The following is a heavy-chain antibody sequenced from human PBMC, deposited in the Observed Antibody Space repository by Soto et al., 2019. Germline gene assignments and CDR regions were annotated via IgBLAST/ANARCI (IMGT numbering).Heavy chain of an antibody. D-gene: IGHD3-10*01. CDR1: GFTFDHFA. J-gene: IGHJ4*02. CDR2: ITSKRYGGTT. CDR3: TRVPPNNYGSGTYPFDY. V-gene: IGHV3-49*03. Sequence: EVQLVESGGGLAQPGRSLRLSCTSSGFTFDHFAMTWFRQAPGKGLEWVGFITSKRYGGTTEYAASVKGRFTISRDDSKSIAYLRMDSLKTEDTAVYYCTRVPPNNYGSGTYPFDYWGQGALVTVSS.